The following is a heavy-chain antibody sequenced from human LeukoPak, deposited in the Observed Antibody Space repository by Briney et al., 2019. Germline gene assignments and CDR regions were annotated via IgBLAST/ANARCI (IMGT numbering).Heavy chain of an antibody. D-gene: IGHD5-18*01. V-gene: IGHV4-61*01. CDR2: KYYSGST. CDR1: GVSINTCCYY. Sequence: SETLSLTCDVSGVSINTCCYYWTWIRQPPGKGLGWTGYKYYSGSTRYNSSLWSRLTISLDSSKNQFSLRLTSVTAADTAVYYCARGRSYGFDFDSWGPGTLVIVSS. J-gene: IGHJ4*02. CDR3: ARGRSYGFDFDS.